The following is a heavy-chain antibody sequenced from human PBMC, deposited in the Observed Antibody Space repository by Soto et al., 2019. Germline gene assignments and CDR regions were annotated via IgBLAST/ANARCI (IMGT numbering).Heavy chain of an antibody. J-gene: IGHJ4*02. V-gene: IGHV3-15*05. CDR2: IKRNSDGATT. CDR3: TTAATTVTSIDY. D-gene: IGHD4-17*01. CDR1: GFTFRNAW. Sequence: EVQLVESGGGFVQPGGALRVSCVVSGFTFRNAWMAWVRQAPGKGLEWVGRIKRNSDGATTDNADPVKGSFTISRDDSINTLHLQMNSTKNEETALYYSTTAATTVTSIDYWGQGTLVTVSS.